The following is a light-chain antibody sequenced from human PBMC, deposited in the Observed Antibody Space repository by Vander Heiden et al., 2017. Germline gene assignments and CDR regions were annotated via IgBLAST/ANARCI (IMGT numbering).Light chain of an antibody. CDR2: CNS. Sequence: QSVLTQPPSVSGAPGQRVTISCTGSSSNIGAGYDVHWYQQLPGTAPKRLSLCNSNRPSGVPDRFSGSKSGTSASLAITGLQAEDEADYYCQSYDSSLSGWVFGGGTKLTVL. CDR1: SSNIGAGYD. V-gene: IGLV1-40*01. CDR3: QSYDSSLSGWV. J-gene: IGLJ3*02.